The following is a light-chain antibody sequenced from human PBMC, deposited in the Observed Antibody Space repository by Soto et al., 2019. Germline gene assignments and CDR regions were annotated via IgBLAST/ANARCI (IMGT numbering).Light chain of an antibody. V-gene: IGLV2-11*01. CDR1: SSDVGGYNY. J-gene: IGLJ1*01. Sequence: QSVLTQPRSVSGSPGQSVTISCTGTSSDVGGYNYDSWYQEQPGKAPKLMIYDVSKRPSGVPDRFSGSKSGNTASLTISGLQAEDEADYYCCSYAGSYSYVFGTGTKLTVL. CDR3: CSYAGSYSYV. CDR2: DVS.